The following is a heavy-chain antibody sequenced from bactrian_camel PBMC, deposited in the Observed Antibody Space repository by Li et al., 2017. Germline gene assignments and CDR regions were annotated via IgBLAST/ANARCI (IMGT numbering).Heavy chain of an antibody. CDR3: AAGPCGNWDY. CDR2: FYTDDGGT. D-gene: IGHD2*01. Sequence: HVQLVESGGGSVQAGGSLRLSCVASGLPSSSSRIIYCMGWFRQAPGKEREGVAGFYTDDGGTVYADSVKGRFTISQDNAENTLYLQMNNLKPEDTAMYYCAAGPCGNWDYWGQGTQVTVS. V-gene: IGHV3S63*01. J-gene: IGHJ4*01. CDR1: GLPSSSSRIIYC.